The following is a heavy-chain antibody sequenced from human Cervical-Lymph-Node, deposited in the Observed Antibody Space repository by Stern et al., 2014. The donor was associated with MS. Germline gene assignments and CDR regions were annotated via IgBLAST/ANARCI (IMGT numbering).Heavy chain of an antibody. CDR3: AKHACTGAACPFDL. V-gene: IGHV4-39*01. J-gene: IGHJ4*02. D-gene: IGHD2-8*02. CDR2: VYYGGPT. CDR1: CDSISSYTHY. Sequence: QVQLQQSGPGLVKPSETLSLTCAVSCDSISSYTHYWAWIRQPPGKGLEWIGSVYYGGPTYYNPSLKSPVTISGDTSKNHFSLGLNSVTAADTAVYYCAKHACTGAACPFDLWGQGTLVTVSS.